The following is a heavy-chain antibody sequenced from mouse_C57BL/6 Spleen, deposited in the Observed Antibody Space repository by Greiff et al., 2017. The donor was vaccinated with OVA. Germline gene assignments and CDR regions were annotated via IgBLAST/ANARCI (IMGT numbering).Heavy chain of an antibody. D-gene: IGHD3-2*02. Sequence: EVQLVESEGGLVQPGSSMKLSCTASGFTFSDYYMAWVRQVPEKGLEWVANINYDGSSTYYLDSLKSRFIISRDNAKNILYLQMSSLKSEDTATYYCARDQGGSRYWYFDVWGTGTTVTVSS. CDR2: INYDGSST. V-gene: IGHV5-16*01. J-gene: IGHJ1*03. CDR3: ARDQGGSRYWYFDV. CDR1: GFTFSDYY.